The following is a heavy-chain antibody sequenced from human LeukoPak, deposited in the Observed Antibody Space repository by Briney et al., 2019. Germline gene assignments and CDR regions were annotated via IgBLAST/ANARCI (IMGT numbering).Heavy chain of an antibody. D-gene: IGHD3-3*01. J-gene: IGHJ4*02. V-gene: IGHV3-74*01. Sequence: GGSLRLSCAASGFNFRSYSMHWVRQAAGKGLVWVSRIKTDGITTTYADSVKGRFTISRDNSKNTLYLQMNSLRAEDTAVYYCAKDSRELYYYDFWSDLDYWGQGTLVTVSS. CDR1: GFNFRSYS. CDR2: IKTDGITT. CDR3: AKDSRELYYYDFWSDLDY.